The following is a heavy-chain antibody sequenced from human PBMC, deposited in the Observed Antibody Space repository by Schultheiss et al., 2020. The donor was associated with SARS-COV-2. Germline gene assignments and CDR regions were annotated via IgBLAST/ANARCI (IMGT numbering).Heavy chain of an antibody. CDR3: ARGHGSIVGPTKAFDI. CDR1: GGSISSGGYY. D-gene: IGHD1-26*01. Sequence: SETLSLTCTVSGGSISSGGYYWSWIRQHPGKGLEWIGYIYYSGSTYYNPSLKSLVTISVDTSKNQFSLKLSSVTAADTAVYYCARGHGSIVGPTKAFDIWGQGTMVTVSS. V-gene: IGHV4-31*01. J-gene: IGHJ3*02. CDR2: IYYSGST.